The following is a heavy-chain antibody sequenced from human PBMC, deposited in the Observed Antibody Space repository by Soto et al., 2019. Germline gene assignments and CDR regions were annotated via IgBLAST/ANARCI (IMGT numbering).Heavy chain of an antibody. CDR2: IYATGTT. CDR3: VRDGTKTLRDWFDP. Sequence: SETLSLTCTVSGASISGFYWSWIRKSAGKGLGWIGRIYATGTTDYNPSLKSRVMMSVDTSKKQFSLKLRSVTAADTAVYYCVRDGTKTLRDWFDPWGQGISVTVSS. V-gene: IGHV4-4*07. CDR1: GASISGFY. D-gene: IGHD1-1*01. J-gene: IGHJ5*02.